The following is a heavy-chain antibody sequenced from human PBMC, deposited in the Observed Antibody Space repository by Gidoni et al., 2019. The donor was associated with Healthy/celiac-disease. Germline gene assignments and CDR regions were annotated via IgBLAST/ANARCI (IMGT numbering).Heavy chain of an antibody. J-gene: IGHJ6*02. D-gene: IGHD5-18*01. CDR1: GGTFSSHA. V-gene: IGHV1-69*01. Sequence: QVQLVQSGAEVKKPGASVKVSCKASGGTFSSHAISWVRQAPGQGLEWMGGIIPIFGTANYAQKFQGRVTITADESTSTAYMELSSLRSEDTAVYYCARGGYSYGFSYYGMDVWGQGTTVTVSS. CDR2: IIPIFGTA. CDR3: ARGGYSYGFSYYGMDV.